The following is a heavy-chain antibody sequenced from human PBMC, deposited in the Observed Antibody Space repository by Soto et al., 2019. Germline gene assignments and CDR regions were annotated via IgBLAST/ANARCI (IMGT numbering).Heavy chain of an antibody. D-gene: IGHD3-10*01. Sequence: SETLSLTCTVSGGSISSGDYYWSWIRQPPGKGLEWIGYIYYSGSTYYNPSLKSRVTISVDTSKNQFSLKLSSVTAADTAVYYCARDGMVRGVHYYYYGMDVWGQGTTVTVS. J-gene: IGHJ6*02. CDR1: GGSISSGDYY. CDR2: IYYSGST. V-gene: IGHV4-30-4*01. CDR3: ARDGMVRGVHYYYYGMDV.